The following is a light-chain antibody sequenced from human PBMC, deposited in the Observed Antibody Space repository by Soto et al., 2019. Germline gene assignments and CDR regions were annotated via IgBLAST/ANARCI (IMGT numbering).Light chain of an antibody. CDR3: QQRSDWPT. V-gene: IGKV3-11*01. Sequence: SVLTQSAATLSFSPCEIATLSCRASQSVSSYLAWYQQKPGQAPRLLIYDASKRATGIPARFSGSGSGTDFTLTISSLEPEDFAVYYCQQRSDWPTFGGGTKVDI. CDR1: QSVSSY. J-gene: IGKJ4*01. CDR2: DAS.